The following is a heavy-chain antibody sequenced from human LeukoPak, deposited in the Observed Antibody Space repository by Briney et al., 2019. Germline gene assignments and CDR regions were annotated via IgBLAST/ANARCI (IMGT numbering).Heavy chain of an antibody. D-gene: IGHD3-22*01. V-gene: IGHV3-53*04. Sequence: PGGSLRLSCAASGLTVSSNYITWVRQPPGMGLEWVSVLHAAGGTYYADSVKGRFTISRHISKNTVYLQMNSLRAEDTAVYYCAREGYDSSGYPRLLDYWGQGTLVTVSS. CDR3: AREGYDSSGYPRLLDY. J-gene: IGHJ4*02. CDR1: GLTVSSNY. CDR2: LHAAGGT.